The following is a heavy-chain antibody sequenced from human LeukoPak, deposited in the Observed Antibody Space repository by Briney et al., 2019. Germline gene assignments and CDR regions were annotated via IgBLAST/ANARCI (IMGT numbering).Heavy chain of an antibody. CDR3: TRAYFSGNYHYAFDM. CDR1: GFTLTAHF. V-gene: IGHV3-72*01. D-gene: IGHD1-26*01. J-gene: IGHJ3*02. Sequence: GGSLRLSCAASGFTLTAHFMDWVRLPPGKGLEWVGRSRNKAYSYTTEYAASVKGRFTISRDESQKSLHLEMNSLKTEDTAVYYCTRAYFSGNYHYAFDMWGQGTMVTVSS. CDR2: SRNKAYSYTT.